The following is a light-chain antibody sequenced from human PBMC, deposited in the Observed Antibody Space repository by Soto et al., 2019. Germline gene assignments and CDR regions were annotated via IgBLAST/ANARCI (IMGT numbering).Light chain of an antibody. CDR2: GGS. CDR3: QQYNNWPVT. Sequence: EIVMTQSPATLSVSPGERATLSCRASQSVSSNLAWYQQKPGQAPRLLIYGGSTRATGIPARFSGSGPGTEFTLTISSLQSEDFAVYYCQQYNNWPVTFGQGTKVDIK. V-gene: IGKV3-15*01. CDR1: QSVSSN. J-gene: IGKJ1*01.